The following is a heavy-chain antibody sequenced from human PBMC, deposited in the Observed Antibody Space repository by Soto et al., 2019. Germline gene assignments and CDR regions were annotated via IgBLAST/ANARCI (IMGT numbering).Heavy chain of an antibody. Sequence: GGSLRLSCAASGFTFSDYYMNWVRQAPGKGLEWVSAISGSGGSTYYADSVKGRFTISRDNSKNTLYLQMNSLRAEDTAVYYCAKDYYGSGSYKGLDYWGQGTLVTVSS. J-gene: IGHJ4*02. V-gene: IGHV3-23*01. CDR3: AKDYYGSGSYKGLDY. D-gene: IGHD3-10*01. CDR2: ISGSGGST. CDR1: GFTFSDYY.